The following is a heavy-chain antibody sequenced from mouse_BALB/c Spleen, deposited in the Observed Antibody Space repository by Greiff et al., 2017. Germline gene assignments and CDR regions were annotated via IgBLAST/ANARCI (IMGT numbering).Heavy chain of an antibody. D-gene: IGHD1-1*01. J-gene: IGHJ4*01. CDR1: GFTFSSYA. CDR2: ISSGGST. V-gene: IGHV5-6-5*01. CDR3: ARAYYYLYYYAMDY. Sequence: DVKLVESGGGLVKPGGSLKLSCAASGFTFSSYAMSWVRQTPEKRLEWVASISSGGSTYYPDSVKGRFTISRDNARNILYLQMSSLRSEDTAMYYCARAYYYLYYYAMDYWGQGTSVTVSS.